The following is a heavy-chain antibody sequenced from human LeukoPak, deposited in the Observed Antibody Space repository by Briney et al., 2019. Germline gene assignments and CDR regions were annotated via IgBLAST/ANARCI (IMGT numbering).Heavy chain of an antibody. CDR1: GFTFSSYS. CDR3: AKGPRTVRFGDRHKGIFDY. J-gene: IGHJ4*02. V-gene: IGHV3-21*04. D-gene: IGHD3-10*01. CDR2: ISSSSSYI. Sequence: GGSLRLSCAASGFTFSSYSMNWVRQAPGKGLEWVSSISSSSSYIYYADAVKGRFTISRDNSKNTVYLQMNSLRAEDTAVYYCAKGPRTVRFGDRHKGIFDYWGQGTLVTVSS.